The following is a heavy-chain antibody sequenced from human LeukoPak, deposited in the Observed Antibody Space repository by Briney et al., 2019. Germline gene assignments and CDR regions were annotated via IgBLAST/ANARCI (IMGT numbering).Heavy chain of an antibody. CDR1: GGSFSGYY. CDR2: INHSGST. D-gene: IGHD3-22*01. CDR3: ATHYYDSSGYYGFGY. J-gene: IGHJ4*02. Sequence: PSETLSLTCAVYGGSFSGYYWSWIRQPPGKGLEWIGEINHSGSTNYNPSLKSRVTISVDTSKNQFSLKLSSVTAADTAVYYCATHYYDSSGYYGFGYWGQGTLVAVSS. V-gene: IGHV4-34*01.